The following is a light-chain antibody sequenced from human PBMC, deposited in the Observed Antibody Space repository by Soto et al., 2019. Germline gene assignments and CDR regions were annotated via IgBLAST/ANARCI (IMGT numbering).Light chain of an antibody. CDR3: QQRGNLPLT. Sequence: EIVFTQSPAILSLDPGERATLSCRARQSVSCYVACYQQKTGQTPSLLIYDACNRATGILDNFSGSGSGTDFTLTNSSPEPENFAVYSCQQRGNLPLTCGGVTNVEIK. CDR2: DAC. V-gene: IGKV3-11*01. J-gene: IGKJ4*02. CDR1: QSVSCY.